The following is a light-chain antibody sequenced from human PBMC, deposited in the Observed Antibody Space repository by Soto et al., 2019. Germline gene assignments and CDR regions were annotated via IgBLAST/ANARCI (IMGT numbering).Light chain of an antibody. Sequence: SYELAQPPSVSVAPGQTAKISCGGDDIGSKSVHWYRQRPGQAPVLVVFDDFDRPSAIPERFSGSNSGNTATLTISRVEAGDEADDCCQGWDSGSDHYVFGTGTKVTDL. CDR2: DDF. CDR3: QGWDSGSDHYV. J-gene: IGLJ1*01. V-gene: IGLV3-21*02. CDR1: DIGSKS.